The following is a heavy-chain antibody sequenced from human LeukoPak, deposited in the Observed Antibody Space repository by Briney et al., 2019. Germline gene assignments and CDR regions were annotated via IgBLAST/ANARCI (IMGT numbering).Heavy chain of an antibody. CDR2: IGSSGSTI. CDR1: GFTFSRYS. Sequence: GGSLRLSCAASGFTFSRYSMNWVRQAPGKGLEWVSYIGSSGSTIYYADSVKGRFTISRDNAKNSLYLQMNSLRDVDTAVYYCARLWGYCSDGSCYSTPYWGQGTLVTVSS. D-gene: IGHD2-15*01. V-gene: IGHV3-48*02. J-gene: IGHJ4*02. CDR3: ARLWGYCSDGSCYSTPY.